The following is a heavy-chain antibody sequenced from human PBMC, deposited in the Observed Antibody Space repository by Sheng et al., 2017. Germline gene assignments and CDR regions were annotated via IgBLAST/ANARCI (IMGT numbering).Heavy chain of an antibody. CDR3: ARGGYEEGY. V-gene: IGHV3-30-3*01. CDR2: ISYDGSNK. D-gene: IGHD5-12*01. J-gene: IGHJ4*02. Sequence: QVQLVESGGGVVQPGRSLRLSCAASGFTFSSYAMHWVRQAPGKGLEWVAVISYDGSNKYYADSVKGRFTISRDNSKNTLYLQMNSLRAEDTAVYYCARGGYEEGYWGQGTLVTVSS. CDR1: GFTFSSYA.